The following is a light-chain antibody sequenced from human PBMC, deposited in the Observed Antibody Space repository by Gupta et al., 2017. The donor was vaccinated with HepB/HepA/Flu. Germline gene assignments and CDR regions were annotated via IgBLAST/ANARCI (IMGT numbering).Light chain of an antibody. CDR3: MQALQPPRS. J-gene: IGKJ2*03. CDR1: QSLRHSSGYNY. V-gene: IGKV2-28*01. CDR2: WAS. Sequence: AMTDSPLSLPVTPGAAASVTCRSSQSLRHSSGYNYVDWYLQKPGQSPQLLIYWASNRASGVPDSFSGSGSGTDFTLKISRVEAEDVVVYDCMQALQPPRSFGQGTKLEIK.